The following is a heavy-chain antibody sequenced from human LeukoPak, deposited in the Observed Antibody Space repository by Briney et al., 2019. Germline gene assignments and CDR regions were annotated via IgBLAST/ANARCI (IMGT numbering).Heavy chain of an antibody. CDR3: ASNLLTGYLKGNYFDY. CDR2: IIPIFGTA. J-gene: IGHJ4*02. Sequence: SVKVSCKASGGTFSSYAISWVREAPGQGLEWMGGIIPIFGTANYAQKFQGRVTITADKSTSTAYMELSSLRSEDTAVYYCASNLLTGYLKGNYFDYWGQGTLVTVSS. CDR1: GGTFSSYA. D-gene: IGHD3-9*01. V-gene: IGHV1-69*06.